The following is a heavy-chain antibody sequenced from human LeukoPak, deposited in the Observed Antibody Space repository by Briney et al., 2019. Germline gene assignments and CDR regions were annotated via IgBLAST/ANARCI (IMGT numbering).Heavy chain of an antibody. V-gene: IGHV4-34*01. CDR3: ARKKTYYYDSSGYYPRSFGMDV. CDR2: INHSGST. Sequence: SETLSLTCTVSGVSISSYYWSWIRQPPGKGLEWIGEINHSGSTNYNPSLKSRVTISVDTSKNQFSLKLSSVTAADTAVYYCARKKTYYYDSSGYYPRSFGMDVWGQGTTVTVSS. J-gene: IGHJ6*02. D-gene: IGHD3-22*01. CDR1: GVSISSYY.